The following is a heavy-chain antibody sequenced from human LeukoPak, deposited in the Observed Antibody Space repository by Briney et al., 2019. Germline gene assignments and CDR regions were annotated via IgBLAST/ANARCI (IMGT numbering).Heavy chain of an antibody. V-gene: IGHV1-2*06. CDR2: INPNSGGT. Sequence: ASVKVSCKASGYTFTGYCMHWVRQAPGQGLEWMGRINPNSGGTNYAQKFQGRVTMTRDTSISTAYMEPSRLRSDDTAVYYCARNYVTATLLDFDYWGQGTLVTVSS. D-gene: IGHD2-21*02. CDR1: GYTFTGYC. CDR3: ARNYVTATLLDFDY. J-gene: IGHJ4*02.